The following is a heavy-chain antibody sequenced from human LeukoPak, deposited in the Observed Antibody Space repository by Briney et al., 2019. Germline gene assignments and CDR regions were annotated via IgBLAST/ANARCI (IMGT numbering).Heavy chain of an antibody. CDR1: AYTFSTYL. CDR3: ARDLGLRGVTNWFDP. Sequence: ASVKVSCKASAYTFSTYLLHWVRQAPGQGLEWMGTTDPSGGSTVYAQKFQGRVTMTRDTSTSTVYMELSSLRSEDTAVYYCARDLGLRGVTNWFDPWGQGTLVTVSS. J-gene: IGHJ5*02. D-gene: IGHD3-10*01. CDR2: TDPSGGST. V-gene: IGHV1-46*01.